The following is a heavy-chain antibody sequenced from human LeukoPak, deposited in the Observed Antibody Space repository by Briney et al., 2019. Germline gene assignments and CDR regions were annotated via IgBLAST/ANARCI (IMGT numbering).Heavy chain of an antibody. Sequence: GASVKVSCKASGGTFSSYTISWVRQAPGQGLEWMGRIIPILGIANYALKFQGRVTITADKSTSTAYMELSSLRSEDTAVYYCARVVPAAPDAYYYYYMDVWGKGTTVTVSS. V-gene: IGHV1-69*02. CDR2: IIPILGIA. J-gene: IGHJ6*03. CDR1: GGTFSSYT. D-gene: IGHD2-2*01. CDR3: ARVVPAAPDAYYYYYMDV.